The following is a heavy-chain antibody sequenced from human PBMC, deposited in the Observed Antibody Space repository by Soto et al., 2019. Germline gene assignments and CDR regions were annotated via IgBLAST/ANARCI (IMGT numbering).Heavy chain of an antibody. D-gene: IGHD3-10*01. V-gene: IGHV3-11*01. CDR1: GFTFSDYY. CDR2: ISSSGSI. J-gene: IGHJ6*02. CDR3: AKDIGWRGEYYYYYGMDV. Sequence: GGSLRLSCAASGFTFSDYYMSWIRQAPGKGLEWVSYISSSGSIGYADSVKGRFTISRDNAKNSLYLQMNSLRAEDTALYYCAKDIGWRGEYYYYYGMDVWGQGTTVTVSS.